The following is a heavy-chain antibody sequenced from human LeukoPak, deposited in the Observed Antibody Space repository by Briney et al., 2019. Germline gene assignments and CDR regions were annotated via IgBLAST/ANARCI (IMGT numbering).Heavy chain of an antibody. CDR1: GFTFSSYH. V-gene: IGHV3-21*01. D-gene: IGHD3-10*02. J-gene: IGHJ6*04. CDR2: IGSSGSYI. Sequence: PGGSLRLSCEVSGFTFSSYHMNWVRQAPGKGLEWVPSIGSSGSYIYYADSLTGRFTISRDNAKNSLCLQMNSLRAEDTAVYYCAELGITMIGGVWGKGTTVTISS. CDR3: AELGITMIGGV.